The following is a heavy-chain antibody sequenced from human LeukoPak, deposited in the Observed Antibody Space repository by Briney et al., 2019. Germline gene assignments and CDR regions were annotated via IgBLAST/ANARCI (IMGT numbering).Heavy chain of an antibody. Sequence: GGYLRLSCAASGFTFSSYSMNRVGQAPGKGLEGVSYISSSSNTIYYADYVKGRFTIYRDNAKNSLFLQMNSLSDADTSVYYCARAVTVVTRGGLVFDYWGQGTLVTVSS. D-gene: IGHD2-21*02. CDR2: ISSSSNTI. J-gene: IGHJ4*02. CDR3: ARAVTVVTRGGLVFDY. CDR1: GFTFSSYS. V-gene: IGHV3-48*02.